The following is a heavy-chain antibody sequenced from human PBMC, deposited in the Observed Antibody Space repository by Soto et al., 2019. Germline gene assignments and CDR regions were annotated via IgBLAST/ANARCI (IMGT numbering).Heavy chain of an antibody. V-gene: IGHV3-48*02. CDR3: ARGVQIIVLLPAAIDY. CDR2: IHNSSSTI. Sequence: EVQLVESGGGLVQPGESLRLSCAASGFTFSSYSMNWVRQAPGKGLEWVSYIHNSSSTIYYADSVRGRFTISRDNAKNSLYLQMNSLRDEETAVYYCARGVQIIVLLPAAIDYWGQGTLVTVSS. J-gene: IGHJ4*02. D-gene: IGHD2-2*01. CDR1: GFTFSSYS.